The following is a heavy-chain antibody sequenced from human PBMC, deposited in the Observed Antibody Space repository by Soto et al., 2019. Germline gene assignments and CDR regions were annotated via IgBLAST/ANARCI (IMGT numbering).Heavy chain of an antibody. V-gene: IGHV3-33*01. Sequence: QVQLVESGGGVVQPGRSLRLSCAASGFTFSSYGMHWVRQAPGKGLEWVAVIWYDGSNKYYADSVKGRFTISRDNSKNTLYLQMNSLRAEDTAVYYCARDPYYCSGIRFFQHWGQGTLVTVSS. J-gene: IGHJ1*01. CDR3: ARDPYYCSGIRFFQH. CDR1: GFTFSSYG. CDR2: IWYDGSNK. D-gene: IGHD3-10*01.